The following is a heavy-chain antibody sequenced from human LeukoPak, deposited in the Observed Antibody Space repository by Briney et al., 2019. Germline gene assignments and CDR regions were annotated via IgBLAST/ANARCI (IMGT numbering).Heavy chain of an antibody. J-gene: IGHJ4*02. CDR3: ARGRYYYGSGSYFDY. D-gene: IGHD3-10*01. V-gene: IGHV4-34*01. CDR2: INHSGST. Sequence: SETLSLTCAVYGGSFSGYYWSWIRQPPGKGLEWIGEINHSGSTNYNPSLKSRVTISVDTSKNQFSLKLSSVTAADTAVYYCARGRYYYGSGSYFDYWGQVTLVNVSS. CDR1: GGSFSGYY.